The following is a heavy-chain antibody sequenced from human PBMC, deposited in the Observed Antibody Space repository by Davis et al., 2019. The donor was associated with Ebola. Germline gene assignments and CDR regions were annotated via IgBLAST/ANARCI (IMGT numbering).Heavy chain of an antibody. Sequence: GGSLRLSCAASGFTFSSYAMHWVRQAPGKGLEWVAVISYDGSNKYYADSVKGRFTISRDNAKNSLYLQMNSLGAEDTAVYYCARGSNWNWFDYWGQGTLVTVSS. CDR1: GFTFSSYA. J-gene: IGHJ4*02. CDR3: ARGSNWNWFDY. V-gene: IGHV3-30-3*01. CDR2: ISYDGSNK. D-gene: IGHD1-7*01.